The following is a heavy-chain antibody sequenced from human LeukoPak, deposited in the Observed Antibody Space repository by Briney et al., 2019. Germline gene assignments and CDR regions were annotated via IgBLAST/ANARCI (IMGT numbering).Heavy chain of an antibody. CDR3: AKGIAAAGAFDY. D-gene: IGHD6-13*01. V-gene: IGHV3-23*01. CDR2: ISGSGGST. Sequence: PGGSLRLSCAASGFTFSSYAMSWVRQAPGKGLEWVSAISGSGGSTYYADSVEGRFTISRDNSKNTLYLQMNSLRAEDTAVYYCAKGIAAAGAFDYWGQGTLVTVSS. CDR1: GFTFSSYA. J-gene: IGHJ4*02.